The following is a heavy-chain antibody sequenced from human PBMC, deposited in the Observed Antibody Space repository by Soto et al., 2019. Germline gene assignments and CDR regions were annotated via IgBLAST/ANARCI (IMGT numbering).Heavy chain of an antibody. J-gene: IGHJ5*02. CDR1: GESVIDYY. Sequence: LSLTCAVSGESVIDYYWSWIRQPPGKGLEWIGHIYYTGSTNYNPSLRSRVTMSQDTSKNQFSLKLASVTAADTAVYYCARSGYYGFVHWGQGALVTVSS. D-gene: IGHD4-17*01. CDR2: IYYTGST. CDR3: ARSGYYGFVH. V-gene: IGHV4-59*02.